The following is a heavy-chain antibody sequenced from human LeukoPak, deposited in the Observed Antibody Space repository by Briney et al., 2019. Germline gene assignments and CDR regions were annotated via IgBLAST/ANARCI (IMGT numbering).Heavy chain of an antibody. CDR3: ARAYDSSGYYPYYFDY. J-gene: IGHJ4*02. Sequence: GGSLRLSCAASGFTFSSYGMHWVRQVPGKGLEWVAVISYDGSNKYYADSVKGRFTISRDNSKNTLYLQMNSLRAEDTAVYYCARAYDSSGYYPYYFDYWGQGTLVTVSS. CDR2: ISYDGSNK. V-gene: IGHV3-30*03. CDR1: GFTFSSYG. D-gene: IGHD3-22*01.